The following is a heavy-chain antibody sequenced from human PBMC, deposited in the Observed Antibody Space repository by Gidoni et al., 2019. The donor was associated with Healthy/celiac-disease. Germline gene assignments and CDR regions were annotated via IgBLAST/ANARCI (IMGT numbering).Heavy chain of an antibody. V-gene: IGHV4-59*08. D-gene: IGHD3-22*01. CDR3: ARLSDYYDSSGYPAVVDY. J-gene: IGHJ4*02. Sequence: QVQLQESGPGLVKPSETLSLTCTVSGGSISSYYWSWIRQPPGKGLEWIGYIYYSGSTNYNPSLKSRVTISVDTSKNQFSLKLSSVTAADTAVYYCARLSDYYDSSGYPAVVDYWGQGTLVTVSS. CDR2: IYYSGST. CDR1: GGSISSYY.